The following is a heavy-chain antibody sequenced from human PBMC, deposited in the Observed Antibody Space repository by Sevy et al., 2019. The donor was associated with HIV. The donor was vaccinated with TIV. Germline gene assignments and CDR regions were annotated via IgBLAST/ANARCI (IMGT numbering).Heavy chain of an antibody. J-gene: IGHJ6*02. CDR1: GGSFSGYY. V-gene: IGHV4-34*01. CDR3: ARLWNDEYQLLVSSYYYGMDV. Sequence: SETLSLTCAVYGGSFSGYYWSWIRQPPGKGLEWIGEINHSGSTNYNPSLKSRVTISVDTSKNQFSLKLSSVTAADTAVYYCARLWNDEYQLLVSSYYYGMDVWGQGTTVTVSS. D-gene: IGHD2-2*01. CDR2: INHSGST.